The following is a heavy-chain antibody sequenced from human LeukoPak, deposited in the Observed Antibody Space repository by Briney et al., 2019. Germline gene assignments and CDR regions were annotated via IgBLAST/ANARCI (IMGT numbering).Heavy chain of an antibody. CDR2: ISSSGNTI. D-gene: IGHD3-10*01. CDR1: GFTFSEHY. CDR3: ARGGWFGEGPIDY. V-gene: IGHV3-11*01. Sequence: PGGSLRLSPAASGFTFSEHYMSSIPQAPREGREWGSYISSSGNTIYYEDSVKGRFTISSDNDKNSLYLQMNSLRAEDTAVYYCARGGWFGEGPIDYWGQGTLVTVSS. J-gene: IGHJ4*02.